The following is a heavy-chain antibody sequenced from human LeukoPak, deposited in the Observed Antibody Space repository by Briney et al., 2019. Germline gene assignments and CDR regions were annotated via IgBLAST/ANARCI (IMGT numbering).Heavy chain of an antibody. CDR2: ISYDGSNK. CDR1: GFTFSSYG. D-gene: IGHD4-17*01. CDR3: AKSPYQPLDYGDYAYFDY. J-gene: IGHJ4*02. V-gene: IGHV3-30*18. Sequence: GGSLRLSCAASGFTFSSYGMHWVRQAPGKGLEWVAVISYDGSNKHYADSVKGRFTIPRDNSKNTLYLQMNSLRAEDTAVYYCAKSPYQPLDYGDYAYFDYWGQGTLVTVSS.